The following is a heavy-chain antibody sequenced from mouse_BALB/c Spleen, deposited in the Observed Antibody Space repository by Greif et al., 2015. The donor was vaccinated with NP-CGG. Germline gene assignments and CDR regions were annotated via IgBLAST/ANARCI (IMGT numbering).Heavy chain of an antibody. D-gene: IGHD2-14*01. CDR2: IYWDDDK. V-gene: IGHV8-12*01. CDR1: GFSLSTSGMG. Sequence: QVTLKVCGPGILQPSQTLSLTCSFSGFSLSTSGMGVSWIRQPSGKGLEWLAHIYWDDDKRYNPSLKSRLTISKDTSSNQVFLKITSVDTADTATYYCARRGGYDVKGVFDYWGQGTTLTVSS. J-gene: IGHJ2*01. CDR3: ARRGGYDVKGVFDY.